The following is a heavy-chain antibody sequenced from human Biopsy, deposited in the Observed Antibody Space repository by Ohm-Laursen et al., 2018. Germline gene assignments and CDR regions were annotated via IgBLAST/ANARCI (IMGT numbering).Heavy chain of an antibody. CDR2: IYNDVST. D-gene: IGHD5-18*01. CDR1: GGSITADF. CDR3: ARGYAGLYEAFDF. V-gene: IGHV4-59*01. J-gene: IGHJ3*01. Sequence: GTLSLTCSVSGGSITADFWTWIRQPPGKGLEWIGNIYNDVSTKYNPSLRSQVTISADKSTNQFSLKLRSVTAADTAVYYCARGYAGLYEAFDFWGQGTVVTVAS.